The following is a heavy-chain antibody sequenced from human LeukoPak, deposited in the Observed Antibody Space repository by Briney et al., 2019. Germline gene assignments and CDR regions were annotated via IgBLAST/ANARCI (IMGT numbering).Heavy chain of an antibody. V-gene: IGHV4-34*01. J-gene: IGHJ4*02. CDR3: ARAHVVAAIYYFDY. CDR2: ISHSGST. D-gene: IGHD2-15*01. CDR1: GGSFSDYY. Sequence: SETLSLTCAVYGGSFSDYYWSWIRQPPGKGLEWIGEISHSGSTNYSPPLKSRVTISVDTSKNQFSLKLNSVTAADTAVYYCARAHVVAAIYYFDYWGQGTLLTVSS.